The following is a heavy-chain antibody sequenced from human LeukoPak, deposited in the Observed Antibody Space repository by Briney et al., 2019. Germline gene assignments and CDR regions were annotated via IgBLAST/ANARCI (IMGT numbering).Heavy chain of an antibody. V-gene: IGHV4-59*01. D-gene: IGHD3-3*01. CDR2: IYNRGTT. J-gene: IGHJ6*02. CDR3: AKDLGPAYDFWSGYYYGMDV. Sequence: SETLSLTCTVSGGSISDYHWTWIRQPPGKALEYIGYIYNRGTTYYNPSLKSRVTISADTSKKQFSLKLTSLTAADTAVYYCAKDLGPAYDFWSGYYYGMDVWGQGTTVTVSS. CDR1: GGSISDYH.